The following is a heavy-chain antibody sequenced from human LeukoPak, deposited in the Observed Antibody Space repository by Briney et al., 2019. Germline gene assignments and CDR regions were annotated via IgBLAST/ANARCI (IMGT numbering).Heavy chain of an antibody. D-gene: IGHD5-24*01. CDR1: GGTFSSYA. J-gene: IGHJ4*02. CDR3: ARGGLLELPLDY. CDR2: IIPIFGTA. Sequence: SVKVSCKASGGTFSSYAISWVRQAPGQGLEWMGGIIPIFGTANYAQKFQGRVTITADESTSTAYMGLSSLRSEDTAVYYCARGGLLELPLDYWGQGTLVTVSS. V-gene: IGHV1-69*01.